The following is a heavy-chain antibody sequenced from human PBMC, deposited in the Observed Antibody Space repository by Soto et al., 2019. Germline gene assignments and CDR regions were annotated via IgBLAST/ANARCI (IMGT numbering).Heavy chain of an antibody. CDR3: ARENIAVGLLFHSFYGMDV. CDR1: GFTFSSYA. V-gene: IGHV3-33*01. CDR2: IWSDGSNK. D-gene: IGHD6-19*01. Sequence: GGSLRLSCAATGFTFSSYAMHWVRQAPGKGLQWETVIWSDGSNKYYAESVKGRFTISRDNSKNTLFLQMNTLRAEDTAIYYCARENIAVGLLFHSFYGMDVWGQGTSVTVSS. J-gene: IGHJ6*02.